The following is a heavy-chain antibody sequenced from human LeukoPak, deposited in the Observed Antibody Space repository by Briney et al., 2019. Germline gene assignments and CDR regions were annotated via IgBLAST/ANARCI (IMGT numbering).Heavy chain of an antibody. Sequence: GGSLRLFCAASGFTFSSYGMSWVRQAPGEGLEWVSAISGSGGSTYYADSVKGRFTIFRDHSKNTLYLQMNSLRAEDTAVYYCAKDRGSHYYYYMDVWRKGTTVTIS. J-gene: IGHJ6*03. V-gene: IGHV3-23*01. D-gene: IGHD3-10*01. CDR1: GFTFSSYG. CDR2: ISGSGGST. CDR3: AKDRGSHYYYYMDV.